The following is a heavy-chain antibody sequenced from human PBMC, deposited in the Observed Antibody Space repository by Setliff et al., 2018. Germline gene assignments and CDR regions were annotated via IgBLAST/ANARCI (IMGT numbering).Heavy chain of an antibody. CDR2: INHSGST. J-gene: IGHJ3*01. CDR3: ARVPHIWFGDLVTFDDAFDV. CDR1: GGSFSDHF. Sequence: PSETLSLTCTVYGGSFSDHFWSWIRQPPGKGLEWIGEINHSGSTNYNPSLKSRVTISVGASKNQFSLKLTSVTAADTAVYFCARVPHIWFGDLVTFDDAFDVWGQGTMVTVSS. D-gene: IGHD3-10*01. V-gene: IGHV4-34*01.